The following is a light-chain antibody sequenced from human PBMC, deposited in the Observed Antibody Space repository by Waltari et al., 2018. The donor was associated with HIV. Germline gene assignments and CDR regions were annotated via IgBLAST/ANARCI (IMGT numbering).Light chain of an antibody. CDR2: RNS. V-gene: IGLV1-47*01. CDR3: SAWDDSLSGRV. J-gene: IGLJ3*02. Sequence: QSVLTQPPSASGTPGQRVTISCSGSSSNLGTTYIYWYQQLPGTSPKLLSYRNSQRPSGVPDRFSGSKSGTSASLAISDLRAEDEADYYCSAWDDSLSGRVFGGGTKLTVL. CDR1: SSNLGTTY.